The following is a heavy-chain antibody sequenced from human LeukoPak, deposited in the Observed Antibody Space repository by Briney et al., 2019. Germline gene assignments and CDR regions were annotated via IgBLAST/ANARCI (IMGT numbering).Heavy chain of an antibody. CDR1: GFTFSSYA. J-gene: IGHJ4*02. CDR3: ARQLAEGWYTYVY. CDR2: ISSSSTYI. V-gene: IGHV3-21*01. D-gene: IGHD6-19*01. Sequence: GGSLRLSCATSGFTFSSYAMNWVRQAPGKGLEWVSFISSSSTYIYYTNSVKGRFTISRDNAKNSLYLQMDSLRDEDTAVYYCARQLAEGWYTYVYWGQGTLVTVSS.